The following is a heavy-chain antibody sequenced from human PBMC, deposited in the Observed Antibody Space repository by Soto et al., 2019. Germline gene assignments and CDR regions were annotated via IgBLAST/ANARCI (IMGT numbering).Heavy chain of an antibody. D-gene: IGHD2-2*03. J-gene: IGHJ4*02. V-gene: IGHV3-23*01. Sequence: EVQVLESGGGLVQPGGSLRLSCAATGFTFSDFAMSWVRQAPGKGLEWVSRIYGGGNGPHYADSVKGRVTISRDNSKNALYLQMTGLTAEATAVYYCAKMEGMDPWAYSFDYWGQGTLVTVSS. CDR3: AKMEGMDPWAYSFDY. CDR2: IYGGGNGP. CDR1: GFTFSDFA.